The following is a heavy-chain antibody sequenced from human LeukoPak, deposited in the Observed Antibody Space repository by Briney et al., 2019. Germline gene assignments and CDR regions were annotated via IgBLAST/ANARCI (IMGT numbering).Heavy chain of an antibody. CDR1: GDSFSSNSAA. CDR2: TYYRSKWYN. J-gene: IGHJ6*02. D-gene: IGHD2-2*01. CDR3: ARYELEDYYYGMDV. Sequence: SQTLSLTCALSGDSFSSNSAAWNWLRQSPSRGLEWLGRTYYRSKWYNDYAVSVKSRITINPDTSKNQFSLQLNSVTPEDTAVYYCARYELEDYYYGMDVWGQGTTVTVSS. V-gene: IGHV6-1*01.